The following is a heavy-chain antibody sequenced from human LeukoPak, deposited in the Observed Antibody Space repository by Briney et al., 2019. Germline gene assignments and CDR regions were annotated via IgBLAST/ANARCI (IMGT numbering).Heavy chain of an antibody. V-gene: IGHV1-46*01. Sequence: ASVKVSCKASGYTFTNYYMHWVRQAPGQGLEWMGKINPGDYSTNYAQKFQGRVTMTRDTSTSTVYMELSSLRSEDTAVYYCARDGFPVIGVTWPDCWGQGTLVTVSS. CDR3: ARDGFPVIGVTWPDC. CDR2: INPGDYST. J-gene: IGHJ4*02. CDR1: GYTFTNYY. D-gene: IGHD2-21*01.